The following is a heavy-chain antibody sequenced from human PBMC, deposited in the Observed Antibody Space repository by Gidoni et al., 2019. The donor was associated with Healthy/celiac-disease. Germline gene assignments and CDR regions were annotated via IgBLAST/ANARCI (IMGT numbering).Heavy chain of an antibody. CDR2: ISWNSGSI. J-gene: IGHJ4*02. Sequence: EVQLVESGGGLVQPGRSLRLYCAASGLPFADYAMHWVRQAPGTGLEWGSGISWNSGSIGYADSVKGRFTISRDNAKNSLYLQMNSLRAEDTALYYCAKSIRGGYTPTSYYFDYWGQGTLVTVSS. CDR3: AKSIRGGYTPTSYYFDY. CDR1: GLPFADYA. V-gene: IGHV3-9*01. D-gene: IGHD6-13*01.